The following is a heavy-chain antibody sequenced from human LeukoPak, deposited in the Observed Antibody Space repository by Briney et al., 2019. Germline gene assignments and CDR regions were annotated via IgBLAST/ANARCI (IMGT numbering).Heavy chain of an antibody. CDR3: ARRLRTFDY. CDR2: IYYSGST. V-gene: IGHV4-39*01. D-gene: IGHD4-17*01. CDR1: GGSISSSSYY. Sequence: DPSETLSLTCTVSGGSISSSSYYWGWIPQPPGKGLEWIGSIYYSGSTYYNPSLKSRVTISVDTSKNQFSLKLSSVTAADTAVYYCARRLRTFDYWGQGTLVTVSS. J-gene: IGHJ4*02.